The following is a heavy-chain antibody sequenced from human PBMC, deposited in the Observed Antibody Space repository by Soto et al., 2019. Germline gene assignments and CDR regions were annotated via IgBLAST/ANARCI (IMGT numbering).Heavy chain of an antibody. J-gene: IGHJ4*02. V-gene: IGHV1-3*05. Sequence: QVQLVQSGAEEKKPGASVKVSCKASGYTFTSYAMHWVRQAPGQRLEWMGWINPGNGNTKYSQKFQGRVTITRDTSESTAYMELSSLRSEDTAVYYCARDVAAADYWGQGTLVTVSS. D-gene: IGHD6-13*01. CDR1: GYTFTSYA. CDR2: INPGNGNT. CDR3: ARDVAAADY.